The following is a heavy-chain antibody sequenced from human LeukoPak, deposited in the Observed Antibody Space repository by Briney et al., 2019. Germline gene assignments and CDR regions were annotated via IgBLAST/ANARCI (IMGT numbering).Heavy chain of an antibody. D-gene: IGHD3-3*01. CDR1: GDSITSGGYY. CDR3: ARDEAIFGAGYYYGMDV. V-gene: IGHV4-31*03. Sequence: SQTLSLTCTVSGDSITSGGYYWTWIRQHPGKGLEWIGFIYYSGSTYYNPSLKSRVMMSVDTSKNQFSLKLSSVTAADTAVYYCARDEAIFGAGYYYGMDVWGQGTTVTVSS. CDR2: IYYSGST. J-gene: IGHJ6*02.